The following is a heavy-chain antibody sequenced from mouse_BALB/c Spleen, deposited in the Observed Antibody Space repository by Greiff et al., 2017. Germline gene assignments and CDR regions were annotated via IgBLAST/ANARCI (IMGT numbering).Heavy chain of an antibody. D-gene: IGHD3-2*01. Sequence: QVQLKQSGPGLVAPSQSLSITCTVSGFSLTSYGVHWVRQPPGKGLEWLGVIWAGGSTNYNSALMSRLSISKDNSKSQVFLKMNSLQTDDTAMYYCARLTARGYYAMDYWGQGTSVTVSS. J-gene: IGHJ4*01. CDR1: GFSLTSYG. V-gene: IGHV2-9*02. CDR2: IWAGGST. CDR3: ARLTARGYYAMDY.